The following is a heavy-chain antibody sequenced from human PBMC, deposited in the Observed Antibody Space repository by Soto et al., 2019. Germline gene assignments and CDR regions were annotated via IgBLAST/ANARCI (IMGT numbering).Heavy chain of an antibody. CDR1: GFTFSSYE. D-gene: IGHD1-1*01. J-gene: IGHJ6*02. V-gene: IGHV3-48*03. CDR2: ISSSGSTI. CDR3: ARGLERVAYGMDV. Sequence: GGSLRLSCAASGFTFSSYEMNWVRQAPGKGLEWVSYISSSGSTIYYADSVKGRFTISRDNAKNSLYLQMNSLRVEDTAVYYCARGLERVAYGMDVWGQGTTVTVYS.